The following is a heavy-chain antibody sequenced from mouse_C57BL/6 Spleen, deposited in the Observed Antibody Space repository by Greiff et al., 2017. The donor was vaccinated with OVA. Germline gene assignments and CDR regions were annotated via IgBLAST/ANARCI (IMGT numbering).Heavy chain of an antibody. D-gene: IGHD1-1*01. CDR1: GYTFTSYW. V-gene: IGHV1-64*01. Sequence: QVQLQQPGAELVKPGASVKLSCKASGYTFTSYWMHWVKQRPGQGLEWIGMIYPNSGSTNYNEKFKSKATLTVDKSSSTAYMQLSRLTSDAAAVYYCAGGIPSVGARHAMDYWGQGTSVTVSS. J-gene: IGHJ4*01. CDR2: IYPNSGST. CDR3: AGGIPSVGARHAMDY.